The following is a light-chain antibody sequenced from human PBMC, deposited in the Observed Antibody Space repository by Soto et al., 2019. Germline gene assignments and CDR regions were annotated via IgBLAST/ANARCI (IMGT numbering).Light chain of an antibody. V-gene: IGKV3-20*01. J-gene: IGKJ1*01. CDR1: QSVSSNY. CDR2: GAS. CDR3: QQYDTSPRT. Sequence: EVMLTQSPGTLSLSPGERATLSCRASQSVSSNYLAWYQQKSGQAPRLLIYGASNRATGIPDRFSGSGSGTDFTLTIRRLEPEDSAVSYCQQYDTSPRTFGQGTKVEFK.